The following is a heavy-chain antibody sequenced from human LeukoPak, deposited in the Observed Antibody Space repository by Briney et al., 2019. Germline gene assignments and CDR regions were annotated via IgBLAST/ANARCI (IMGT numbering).Heavy chain of an antibody. CDR3: ARMGIGVDY. D-gene: IGHD2-21*01. Sequence: SETLSLTCTVSGGSIRGYFWSWIRQHPGKGLEWIGYIYYIGSTYYNPSLKSRVTISVDTSKNQFSLKVTSVTAADTAVYYCARMGIGVDYWGQGTLVTVSS. CDR1: GGSIRGYF. CDR2: IYYIGST. V-gene: IGHV4-31*03. J-gene: IGHJ4*02.